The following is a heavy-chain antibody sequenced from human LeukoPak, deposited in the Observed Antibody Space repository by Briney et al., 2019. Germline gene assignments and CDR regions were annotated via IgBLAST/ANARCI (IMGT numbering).Heavy chain of an antibody. J-gene: IGHJ3*01. CDR1: GGSFSGYY. CDR3: ARTIVVVHDAFDV. Sequence: SETLSLTCAVYGGSFSGYYWSWIRQPPGKGLEWIGEINHSGSTYYNPSLKSRVTISVDRSKNQFSLKLSSVTAADTAVYYCARTIVVVHDAFDVWGQGTMVTVSS. CDR2: INHSGST. V-gene: IGHV4-34*01. D-gene: IGHD3-22*01.